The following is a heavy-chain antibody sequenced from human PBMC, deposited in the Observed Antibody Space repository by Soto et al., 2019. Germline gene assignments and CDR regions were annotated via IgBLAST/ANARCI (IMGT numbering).Heavy chain of an antibody. V-gene: IGHV1-18*01. CDR1: GYTFTSYG. J-gene: IGHJ5*02. CDR2: ISAYNGNT. D-gene: IGHD6-19*01. CDR3: ARDSIAVDPSGMVWFDP. Sequence: ASVKVSCKASGYTFTSYGISWVRQAPGQGLEWMGWISAYNGNTNYAQKLQGRVTMTTDTSTSTAYMELRSLRSDDTAVYYCARDSIAVDPSGMVWFDPWGQGTLVTVSS.